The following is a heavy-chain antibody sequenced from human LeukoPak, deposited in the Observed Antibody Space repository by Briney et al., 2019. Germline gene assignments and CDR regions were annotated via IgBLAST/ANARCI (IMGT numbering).Heavy chain of an antibody. D-gene: IGHD7-27*01. J-gene: IGHJ4*02. CDR2: INQDGSEK. V-gene: IGHV3-7*01. CDR3: ARDYVWGSSESDY. Sequence: PGRSLTLSCVASGFTFSNYWMTWLRQTPGKGLEWVGNINQDGSEKYYLDSVRGRFTISRDNAKNSPYLQMNSLRVEDTAIYYCARDYVWGSSESDYWGQGTLVTVSS. CDR1: GFTFSNYW.